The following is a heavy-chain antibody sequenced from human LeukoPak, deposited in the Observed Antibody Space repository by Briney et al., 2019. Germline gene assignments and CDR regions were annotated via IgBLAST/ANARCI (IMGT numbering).Heavy chain of an antibody. V-gene: IGHV4-38-2*02. CDR2: IYYSGST. J-gene: IGHJ6*03. Sequence: SSETLSLTCSVSGYSVSSGYYWGWIRQPPGKGLEWIGSIYYSGSTYYNPSLKSRVTISVDTSKNQFSLKLSSVTAADTAVYYCASSYSYGYYYMDVWGKGTTVTVSS. D-gene: IGHD5-18*01. CDR1: GYSVSSGYY. CDR3: ASSYSYGYYYMDV.